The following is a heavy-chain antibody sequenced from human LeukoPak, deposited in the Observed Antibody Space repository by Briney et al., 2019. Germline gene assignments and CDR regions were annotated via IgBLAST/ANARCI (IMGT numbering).Heavy chain of an antibody. D-gene: IGHD2-15*01. CDR1: GFTVSSNY. CDR2: IYSGGST. CDR3: ARCSGGSCYAFDY. J-gene: IGHJ4*02. V-gene: IGHV3-53*01. Sequence: GGSLRLFCAASGFTVSSNYMSWVRQAPGKGLEWVSVIYSGGSTYYADSVKGRFTISRDNSKNTLYLQMNSLRAEDTAVYYCARCSGGSCYAFDYWGQGTLVTVSS.